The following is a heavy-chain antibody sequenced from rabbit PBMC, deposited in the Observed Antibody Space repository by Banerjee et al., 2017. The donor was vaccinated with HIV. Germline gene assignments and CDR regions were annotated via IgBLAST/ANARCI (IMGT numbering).Heavy chain of an antibody. J-gene: IGHJ4*01. V-gene: IGHV1S45*01. CDR1: GSDISSNA. Sequence: QEQLVESGGGLVQPEGSLTLTCKASGSDISSNAMCWVRQAPGKGLEWIACINTSSANTVYATWAKGRFTISKTSSTTVTLQMTSLTGADTATYFCARDLAAVTGWNFGLWGPGTLVTVS. D-gene: IGHD7-1*01. CDR3: ARDLAAVTGWNFGL. CDR2: INTSSANT.